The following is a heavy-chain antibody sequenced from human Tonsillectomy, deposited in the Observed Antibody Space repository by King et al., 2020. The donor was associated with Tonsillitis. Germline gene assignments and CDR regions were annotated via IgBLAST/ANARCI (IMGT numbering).Heavy chain of an antibody. CDR3: ARGAIAVADFDS. D-gene: IGHD6-19*01. Sequence: VQLVESGGGLVQPGGSLRLSCAASGFTFNTYAMSWVRQAPGKGLEWVSTISGSGTSLFYAGSVQGRFTISRDNSKNTLYLQMSSLIVDDTAVYFCARGAIAVADFDSWGQGTLVTVSS. J-gene: IGHJ4*02. CDR1: GFTFNTYA. CDR2: ISGSGTSL. V-gene: IGHV3-23*04.